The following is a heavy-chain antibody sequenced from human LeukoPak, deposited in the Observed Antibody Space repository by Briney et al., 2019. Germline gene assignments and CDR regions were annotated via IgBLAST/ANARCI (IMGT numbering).Heavy chain of an antibody. CDR2: IYHGGST. CDR3: AGRGGSSINWFDP. Sequence: PSGTLSLTCAVSGGSISSSNWWSWVRQPPGKGLEWIGEIYHGGSTNYNPSLKSRVTISVDKSKNQFSLKLSSVTAADTAVYYCAGRGGSSINWFDPWGQGTLVTVSS. J-gene: IGHJ5*02. D-gene: IGHD1-26*01. V-gene: IGHV4-4*02. CDR1: GGSISSSNW.